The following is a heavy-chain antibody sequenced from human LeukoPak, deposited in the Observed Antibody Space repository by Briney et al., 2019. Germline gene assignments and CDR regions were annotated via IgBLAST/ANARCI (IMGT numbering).Heavy chain of an antibody. CDR3: ARNSRPARLRPGIAAATNDYYKDV. V-gene: IGHV3-53*01. D-gene: IGHD6-25*01. CDR1: RFTLSGNY. CDR2: IYSGGST. Sequence: PGGSLRLSCAASRFTLSGNYMSCVRQAPGKGLEWVSVIYSGGSTYYADSVKGRFTISRDNSKNTLYLQMNSLRAEDTAVYYCARNSRPARLRPGIAAATNDYYKDVWGKGTTVTVSS. J-gene: IGHJ6*03.